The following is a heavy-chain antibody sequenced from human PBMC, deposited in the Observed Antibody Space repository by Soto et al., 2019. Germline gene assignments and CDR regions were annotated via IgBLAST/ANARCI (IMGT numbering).Heavy chain of an antibody. CDR2: IDLTHSYT. CDR1: GEKSANIC. V-gene: IGHV5-10-1*01. D-gene: IGHD3-22*01. J-gene: IGHJ4*02. CDR3: ARHGGALYVSRGYHYALDY. Sequence: XEPMKVNCKGCGEKSANICITWVSKMPGKGLEGMGRIDLTHSYTSYSPPFQGHVSFSADKSINTAYLQFNNLRASETPVYYLARHGGALYVSRGYHYALDYWGQGTPVTVSS.